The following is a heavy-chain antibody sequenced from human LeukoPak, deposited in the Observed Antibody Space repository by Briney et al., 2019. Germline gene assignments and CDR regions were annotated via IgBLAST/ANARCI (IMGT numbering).Heavy chain of an antibody. CDR1: GFSLRSYW. Sequence: PGGSLRLSCAASGFSLRSYWMPWVRQAPEKGLVWVSRVKGDGGFTNYADSVYGRFTISRDNAKNTLYLHMHSLRAEDTAVYYCVRDGDDFNFDYWGQGSLVTVSS. CDR2: VKGDGGFT. D-gene: IGHD5-24*01. CDR3: VRDGDDFNFDY. J-gene: IGHJ4*02. V-gene: IGHV3-74*01.